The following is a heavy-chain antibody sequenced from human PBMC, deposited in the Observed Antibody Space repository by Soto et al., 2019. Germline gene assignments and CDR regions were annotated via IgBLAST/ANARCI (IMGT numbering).Heavy chain of an antibody. CDR2: IIPMFGTA. CDR1: GGTFSRYA. J-gene: IGHJ4*02. D-gene: IGHD3-22*01. CDR3: ARDGTLYDSSGYYHRY. Sequence: SVKVSCKASGGTFSRYAINWVRQAPGQGLEWMGGIIPMFGTANYAQKFQGRVTITADESTNTGYMELRSLISEDTAVYYCARDGTLYDSSGYYHRYWGQGTLVTVS. V-gene: IGHV1-69*13.